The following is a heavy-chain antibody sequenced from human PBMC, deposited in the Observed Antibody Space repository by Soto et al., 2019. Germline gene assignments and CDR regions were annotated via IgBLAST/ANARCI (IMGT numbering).Heavy chain of an antibody. D-gene: IGHD2-2*01. J-gene: IGHJ6*02. CDR2: IIPVFGTP. Sequence: ASVKVSCKASGGTLSNYGISWVRQAPGQGLEWMGGIIPVFGTPNYAQKFQDRVTITADESTNTAYMELSSLRSEDTAVYYCAREGLVLVPTTVNSDYYYYAMDVWGQGTTVTVSS. CDR3: AREGLVLVPTTVNSDYYYYAMDV. V-gene: IGHV1-69*13. CDR1: GGTLSNYG.